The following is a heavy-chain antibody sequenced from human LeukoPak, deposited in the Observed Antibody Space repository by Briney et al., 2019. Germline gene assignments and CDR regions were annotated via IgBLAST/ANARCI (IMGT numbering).Heavy chain of an antibody. CDR1: GGSXXXYY. CDR3: ARLRNYYDTSGYYAFDY. V-gene: IGHV4-59*08. D-gene: IGHD3-22*01. J-gene: IGHJ4*02. Sequence: XTXXXXGGSXXXYYWSWIRQPPGKGLEWIGYIYYSGSTNYNPSLKSRVTISVDTSKNQFSLKLTSVTAADTAVYHCARLRNYYDTSGYYAFDYWGQGTLVTVSS. CDR2: IYYSGST.